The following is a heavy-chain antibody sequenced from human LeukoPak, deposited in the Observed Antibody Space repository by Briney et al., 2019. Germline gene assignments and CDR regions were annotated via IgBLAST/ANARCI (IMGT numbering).Heavy chain of an antibody. J-gene: IGHJ4*02. CDR2: ISGSGGST. Sequence: QAGGSLRFSCAASGFTFSSYGMSWVRQAPGKGLEWVSAISGSGGSTYYADSVKGRFTISRDNSKNTLYLQMNSLRAEDTAVYYCAKQSPDYYDSSGYVGLIDYWGQGTLVTVSS. V-gene: IGHV3-23*01. CDR3: AKQSPDYYDSSGYVGLIDY. D-gene: IGHD3-22*01. CDR1: GFTFSSYG.